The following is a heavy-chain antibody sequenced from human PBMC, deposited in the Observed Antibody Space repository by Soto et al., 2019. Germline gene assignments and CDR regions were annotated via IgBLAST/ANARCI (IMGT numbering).Heavy chain of an antibody. D-gene: IGHD6-19*01. J-gene: IGHJ4*02. Sequence: SETLSLTCAVYGGSFSGYHWSWIRQPPGKGLEWIGEINHSGSTNYNPSLKSRVTISVDTSKNQCSLKLRSVTAADTAVYYCARGLKPTPYSSGWYDYFDYWGQGTLVTVSS. CDR1: GGSFSGYH. CDR3: ARGLKPTPYSSGWYDYFDY. CDR2: INHSGST. V-gene: IGHV4-34*01.